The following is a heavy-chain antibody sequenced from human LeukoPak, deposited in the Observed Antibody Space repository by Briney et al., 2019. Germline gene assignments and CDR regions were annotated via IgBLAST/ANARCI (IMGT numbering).Heavy chain of an antibody. CDR1: GGTFSSYA. J-gene: IGHJ6*04. Sequence: SVKVSCKASGGTFSSYAISWVRQAPGQGLEWMGGIIPIFGTANYAQKFQGRVTITADKSTSTAYMELSSLRSEDTAVYYCARGGVSSSSWKSYYYYGMDAWAKGPRSPSPQ. V-gene: IGHV1-69*06. CDR2: IIPIFGTA. CDR3: ARGGVSSSSWKSYYYYGMDA. D-gene: IGHD6-13*01.